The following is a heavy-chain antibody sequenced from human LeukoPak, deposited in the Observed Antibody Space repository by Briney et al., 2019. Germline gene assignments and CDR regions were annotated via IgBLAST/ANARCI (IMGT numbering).Heavy chain of an antibody. D-gene: IGHD4-23*01. Sequence: MPSETLSLTCTVSGGSISSYYWSWIRQPPGKGLEWTGYIYYTGSTNYNPSLKSRVTISIDTSKNQFSLKLSSVTAADTAVYYCARDWDDNYGGSSVDWGQGTLVTVSS. J-gene: IGHJ4*02. V-gene: IGHV4-59*01. CDR3: ARDWDDNYGGSSVD. CDR2: IYYTGST. CDR1: GGSISSYY.